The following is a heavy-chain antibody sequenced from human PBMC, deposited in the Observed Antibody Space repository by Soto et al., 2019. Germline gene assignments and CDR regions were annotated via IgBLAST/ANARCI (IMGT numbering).Heavy chain of an antibody. CDR3: AKDKSYCTNGVCYTAYFDY. CDR2: ISWNSGSI. CDR1: GFTFDDYA. J-gene: IGHJ4*02. Sequence: GGSLRLSCAASGFTFDDYAMHWVRQAPGKGLEWVSGISWNSGSIGYADSVKGRFTISRDNAKNSLYLQMNSLRAEDTALYYCAKDKSYCTNGVCYTAYFDYWGQGTLVTVSS. D-gene: IGHD2-8*01. V-gene: IGHV3-9*01.